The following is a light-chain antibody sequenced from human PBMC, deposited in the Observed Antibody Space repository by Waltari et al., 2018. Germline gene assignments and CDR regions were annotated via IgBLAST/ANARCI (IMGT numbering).Light chain of an antibody. V-gene: IGKV1-5*03. Sequence: DIQMTQSPSTLSASVGDRVTITCRASQSISTWLAWYQQKPGKAPKLLIYAASHLESGVPSRVSGSGSGTEFTLTISSLQPDDFATYYCQQYNDYLGTFGPGTKVEI. J-gene: IGKJ1*01. CDR2: AAS. CDR3: QQYNDYLGT. CDR1: QSISTW.